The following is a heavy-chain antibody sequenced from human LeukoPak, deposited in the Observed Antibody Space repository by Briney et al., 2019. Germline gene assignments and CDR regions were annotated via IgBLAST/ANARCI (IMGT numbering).Heavy chain of an antibody. CDR2: ISSSGSTI. CDR1: GFTFSDYY. V-gene: IGHV3-11*01. D-gene: IGHD3-10*01. CDR3: ARGPDTMVRSYYYGMDV. J-gene: IGHJ6*02. Sequence: GGSLRLSCAASGFTFSDYYMSWIRQAPGKGLEWVSYISSSGSTIYYADSVKGRFTISRDNAKNSLYLQMNSLRAEDTAVYYCARGPDTMVRSYYYGMDVWGQGTTVTVSS.